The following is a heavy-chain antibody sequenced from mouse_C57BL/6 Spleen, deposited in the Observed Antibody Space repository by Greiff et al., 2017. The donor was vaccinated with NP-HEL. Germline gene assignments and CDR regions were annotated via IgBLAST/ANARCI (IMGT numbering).Heavy chain of an antibody. D-gene: IGHD2-2*01. CDR3: TVMVTTVYYYAMDY. J-gene: IGHJ4*01. CDR2: IRLKSDNYAT. V-gene: IGHV6-3*01. CDR1: GFTFSNYW. Sequence: DVKLVESGGGLVQPGGSMKLSCVASGFTFSNYWMNWVRQSPEKGLEWVAQIRLKSDNYATHYAESVKGRFTISRDDSKSSVYLQMNNLRAEDTGIYYCTVMVTTVYYYAMDYWGQGTSVTVSS.